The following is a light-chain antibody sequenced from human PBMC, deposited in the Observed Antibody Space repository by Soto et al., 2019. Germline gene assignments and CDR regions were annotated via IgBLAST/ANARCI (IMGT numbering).Light chain of an antibody. CDR1: QSIAGY. J-gene: IGKJ5*01. CDR3: QQRSNWPIT. Sequence: EIVFTPSHGTLSLSPGERATLSCRASQSIAGYLAWYQKKPGQAPRLLIYDTSNRVTGVPARFSGSGSGTDFTLTISSLEPEDFAVYYCQQRSNWPITFGQGTRLEIK. CDR2: DTS. V-gene: IGKV3-11*01.